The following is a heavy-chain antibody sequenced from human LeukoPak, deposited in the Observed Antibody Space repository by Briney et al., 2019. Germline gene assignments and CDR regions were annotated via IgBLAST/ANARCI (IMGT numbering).Heavy chain of an antibody. CDR1: GFTFRTYS. CDR3: ARAQDPLLYYSDNSGYYYNLDY. D-gene: IGHD3-22*01. CDR2: ISSSGSAI. V-gene: IGHV3-48*02. Sequence: GGSLRLSCAASGFTFRTYSMSWVRRAPGKGLEWSSYISSSGSAIYYADSVKGRFTISRDNVKISLSLQMNSLRDEDTAVYYCARAQDPLLYYSDNSGYYYNLDYWGQGTLVTVSS. J-gene: IGHJ4*02.